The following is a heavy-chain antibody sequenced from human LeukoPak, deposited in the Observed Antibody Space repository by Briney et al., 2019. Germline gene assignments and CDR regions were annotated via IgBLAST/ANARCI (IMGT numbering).Heavy chain of an antibody. D-gene: IGHD3-3*01. CDR3: ARVGYDFWSGHPKYYFYY. CDR1: GGSISSYY. V-gene: IGHV4-59*01. CDR2: IYYSGST. J-gene: IGHJ4*02. Sequence: TSETLSLTCTVSGGSISSYYWSWIRQPPWEGLEWIGYIYYSGSTNYNPSLKSRVTISVDTSKNQFSLKLSSVTAADTAVYYCARVGYDFWSGHPKYYFYYWGQGTLVTVSS.